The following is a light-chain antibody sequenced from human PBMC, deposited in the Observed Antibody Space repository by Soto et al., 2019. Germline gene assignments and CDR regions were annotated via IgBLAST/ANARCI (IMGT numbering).Light chain of an antibody. CDR1: QRVSNSW. Sequence: EIVLTQSPGTLSLSPGERATLSCRASQRVSNSWLAWYQHKPGQAPRLLIYGASSRAAGIPDRFSGGGSGTDFTITITRLEPEDSAVIYCQQYGSPPWTFGQGTKVEIK. V-gene: IGKV3-20*01. CDR2: GAS. CDR3: QQYGSPPWT. J-gene: IGKJ1*01.